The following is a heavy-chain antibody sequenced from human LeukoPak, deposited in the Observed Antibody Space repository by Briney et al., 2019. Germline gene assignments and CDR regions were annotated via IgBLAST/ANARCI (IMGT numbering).Heavy chain of an antibody. CDR1: GFTFSDAW. Sequence: GSLRLSCEGSGFTFSDAWMNWVRQAPGKGLEWIGNIYYTGGTHYNPSLKSRVTISVDTSKNQFSLKLSSVTAADTAVYYCAREDTVTTVFDYWGQGTLVTVSS. D-gene: IGHD4-17*01. J-gene: IGHJ4*02. V-gene: IGHV4-59*01. CDR3: AREDTVTTVFDY. CDR2: IYYTGGT.